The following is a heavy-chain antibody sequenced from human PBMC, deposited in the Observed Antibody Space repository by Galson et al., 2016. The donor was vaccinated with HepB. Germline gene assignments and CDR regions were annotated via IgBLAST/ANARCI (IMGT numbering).Heavy chain of an antibody. CDR2: ISTSSTYI. J-gene: IGHJ3*01. CDR3: ARESSGYDYGFDL. Sequence: SLRLSCAASGFTFSRYTMNWVRRAPGKGLEWVSSISTSSTYIYYADSMKGRFTISRDNAKKSLYLQMSSLRADDTAIYYCARESSGYDYGFDLWGQGTMVTVSS. D-gene: IGHD5-12*01. V-gene: IGHV3-21*01. CDR1: GFTFSRYT.